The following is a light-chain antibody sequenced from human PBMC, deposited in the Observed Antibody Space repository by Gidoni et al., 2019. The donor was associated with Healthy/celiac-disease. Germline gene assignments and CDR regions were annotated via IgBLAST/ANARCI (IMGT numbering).Light chain of an antibody. CDR1: QSVSSN. V-gene: IGKV3-15*01. J-gene: IGKJ1*01. CDR3: RQYNNWLT. Sequence: EIVMTQSPATLSVSQGERATLSCRASQSVSSNLAWYQQKPSQAPRLLIYGASTRAAGIPARFSGSGSGTEFTLTISSLQSEDFAVYYCRQYNNWLTFGQGTKVKIK. CDR2: GAS.